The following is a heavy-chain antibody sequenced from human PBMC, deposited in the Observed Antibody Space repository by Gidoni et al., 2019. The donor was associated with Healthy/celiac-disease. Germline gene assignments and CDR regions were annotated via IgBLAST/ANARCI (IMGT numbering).Heavy chain of an antibody. CDR1: GGPFSSYA. J-gene: IGHJ4*02. V-gene: IGHV1-69*01. D-gene: IGHD2-15*01. Sequence: QVQLVQSGAEVKKPGSSVKVSCKASGGPFSSYAISWVRQAPGQGLEWMGGIIPIFGTANYAQKFQGRVTITADESTSTAYMELSSLRSEDTAVYYCARAPQSRYCSGGSCSSPPDYWGQGTLVTVSS. CDR2: IIPIFGTA. CDR3: ARAPQSRYCSGGSCSSPPDY.